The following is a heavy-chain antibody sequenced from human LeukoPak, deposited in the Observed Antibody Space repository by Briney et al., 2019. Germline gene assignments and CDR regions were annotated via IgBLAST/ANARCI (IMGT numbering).Heavy chain of an antibody. V-gene: IGHV3-48*03. CDR1: GFIFSNYE. CDR3: ARDPYSYPSGSYLVDDVFDI. CDR2: ISGSGKPI. J-gene: IGHJ3*02. D-gene: IGHD3-10*01. Sequence: GGSLRLSCAVSGFIFSNYEMSWVRQAPGRGLEWVSYISGSGKPIYYADSVKGRFTISRDNAKNSLYLQMNNLRAEDTAIYYCARDPYSYPSGSYLVDDVFDIWGQGTMVTVSS.